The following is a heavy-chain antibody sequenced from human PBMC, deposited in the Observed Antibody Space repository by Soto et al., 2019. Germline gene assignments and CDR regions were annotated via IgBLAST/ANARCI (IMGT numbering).Heavy chain of an antibody. V-gene: IGHV5-51*01. CDR1: GYTFSTYW. CDR2: IYPGDSDT. J-gene: IGHJ4*02. Sequence: GESLKISCKGSGYTFSTYWIAWVRQMPGKGLEWMGIIYPGDSDTKYSPAFQGQVTISADKSINTAYLQWTSLEASDTAMYYCARKFAPEFFDSWGQGTLVTVSS. D-gene: IGHD3-10*01. CDR3: ARKFAPEFFDS.